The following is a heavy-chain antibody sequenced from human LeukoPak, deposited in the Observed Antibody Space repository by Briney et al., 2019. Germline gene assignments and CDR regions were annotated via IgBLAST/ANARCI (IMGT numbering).Heavy chain of an antibody. CDR1: GYSISSGYY. CDR2: IYHSGST. D-gene: IGHD3-3*01. V-gene: IGHV4-38-2*01. Sequence: PSETLSLTCAVSGYSISSGYYWGWIRQPPGKGLEWIGSIYHSGSTYYNPSLKSRVTISVDTSKNQFSLKLSSVTAADTAVYCCARGFGVLPSMDVWGKGTTVTVSS. J-gene: IGHJ6*03. CDR3: ARGFGVLPSMDV.